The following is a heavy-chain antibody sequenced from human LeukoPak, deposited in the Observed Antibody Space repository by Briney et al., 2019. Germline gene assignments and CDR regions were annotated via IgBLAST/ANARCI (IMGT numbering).Heavy chain of an antibody. J-gene: IGHJ4*02. CDR3: ARRSNPGYFDY. D-gene: IGHD2-2*01. Sequence: PSETLSPTCAVSGDSISSTGYYWGWIRQPPGKGLEWIGTIYYSGSAYYNPSLKSRVTISVDTSRNQFSLRLSSVTAADTAVYFCARRSNPGYFDYWSQGTLVTVSS. CDR2: IYYSGSA. CDR1: GDSISSTGYY. V-gene: IGHV4-39*01.